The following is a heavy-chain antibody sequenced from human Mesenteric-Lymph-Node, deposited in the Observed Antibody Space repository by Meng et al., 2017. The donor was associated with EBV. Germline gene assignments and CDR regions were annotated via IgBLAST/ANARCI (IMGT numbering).Heavy chain of an antibody. J-gene: IGHJ4*02. CDR1: GGSVSSGGYY. CDR3: ARVASRAVGVDY. D-gene: IGHD2-15*01. CDR2: IYYSGST. Sequence: QVNLLEQGPGFVKPSETLSLTCTVMGGSVSSGGYYWTWIRQPPGKGLEWIGYIYYSGSTNYNPSLKSRVTISVDTSKNQFSLKLSSVTAADTAVYYCARVASRAVGVDYWGQGTLVTVSS. V-gene: IGHV4-61*08.